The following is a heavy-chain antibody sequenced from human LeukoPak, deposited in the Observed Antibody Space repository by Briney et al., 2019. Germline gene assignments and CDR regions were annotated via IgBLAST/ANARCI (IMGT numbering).Heavy chain of an antibody. CDR3: ARSYSPSGDYYYYGMDV. J-gene: IGHJ6*02. Sequence: GGSLRLSCAASGFTFSSYSMSWVRQAPGKGLEWVSSISSSSSYIYYADSVKGRFTISRDNAKNSLYLQMNSLRAEDTAVYYCARSYSPSGDYYYYGMDVWGQGTTVTVSS. CDR2: ISSSSSYI. V-gene: IGHV3-21*01. CDR1: GFTFSSYS. D-gene: IGHD2-15*01.